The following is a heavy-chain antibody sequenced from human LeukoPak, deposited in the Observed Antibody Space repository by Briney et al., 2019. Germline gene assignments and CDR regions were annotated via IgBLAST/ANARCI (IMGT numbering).Heavy chain of an antibody. V-gene: IGHV4-61*01. J-gene: IGHJ4*02. D-gene: IGHD3-3*01. CDR2: IYYSGTT. CDR1: GGSVSSGSYY. CDR3: TRAYWIGFHFDS. Sequence: SETLSLTCTVSGGSVSSGSYYWSWIRQPPGKGLEWIGYIYYSGTTYYNPSLKSRITMSVDMSANQFSLRLTSVSAADTAVYYCTRAYWIGFHFDSWGQGILVSVSS.